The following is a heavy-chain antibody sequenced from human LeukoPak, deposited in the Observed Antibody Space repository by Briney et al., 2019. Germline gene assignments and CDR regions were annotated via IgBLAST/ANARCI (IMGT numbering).Heavy chain of an antibody. J-gene: IGHJ4*02. V-gene: IGHV4-59*08. Sequence: SETLSLTCTVSGGSISSYYWSWIRQTPGKGLEWIGYIYYSVSTNFNPSLKSRVTISVDTSKNQFSLNLRSVTAAETGIYYCARGPYWGQGTLVTVSS. CDR1: GGSISSYY. CDR2: IYYSVST. CDR3: ARGPY.